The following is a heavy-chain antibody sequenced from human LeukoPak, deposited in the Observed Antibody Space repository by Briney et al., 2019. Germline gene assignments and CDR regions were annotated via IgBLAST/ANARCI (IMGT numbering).Heavy chain of an antibody. D-gene: IGHD5-18*01. Sequence: SETLSLTCTVSGGSISTYHWSWIRQPPGKGLEWIGYIYNTGSTTHNPSLKSRVTISVDTSKNQFSLKLSSVTAADTAVYYCARWRGDTTFDYWGQGTLVTVSS. CDR2: IYNTGST. CDR1: GGSISTYH. CDR3: ARWRGDTTFDY. J-gene: IGHJ4*02. V-gene: IGHV4-59*01.